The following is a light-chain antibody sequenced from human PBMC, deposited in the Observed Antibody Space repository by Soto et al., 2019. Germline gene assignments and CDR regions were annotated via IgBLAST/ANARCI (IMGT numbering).Light chain of an antibody. Sequence: AVQMTQSPSSLSASVGDRITITCRASQGIRNDLAWDQQKPGKAPNLLIYAASRLHIGVPSRFSGSGSGTDFTFTITGLQPEDFATYYCLQDNNYPYTFGQGTKLEIK. V-gene: IGKV1-6*01. J-gene: IGKJ2*01. CDR3: LQDNNYPYT. CDR2: AAS. CDR1: QGIRND.